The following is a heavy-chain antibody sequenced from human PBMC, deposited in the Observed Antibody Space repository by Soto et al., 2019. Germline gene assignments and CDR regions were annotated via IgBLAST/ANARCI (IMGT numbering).Heavy chain of an antibody. J-gene: IGHJ6*02. CDR3: ARGFTSLTSSSWCVDYYYGMDV. CDR1: GYTFTGYY. CDR2: INPNSGGT. V-gene: IGHV1-2*04. D-gene: IGHD6-13*01. Sequence: QVQLVQSGAEVKKPGASVKVSCKASGYTFTGYYMHWVRQAPGQGLEWMGWINPNSGGTNYAQKFQGWVTMTRDASISTAYMELSRLRSDDTAVYYCARGFTSLTSSSWCVDYYYGMDVWGQGTTVTVSS.